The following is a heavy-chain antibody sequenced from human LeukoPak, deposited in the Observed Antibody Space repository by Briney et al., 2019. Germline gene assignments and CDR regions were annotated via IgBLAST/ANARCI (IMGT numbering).Heavy chain of an antibody. CDR3: AKDQKDGYCSGGSCYTYYYYFYGMDV. Sequence: PGGSLRLSCAASGFTFSSYSMNWVRQAPGKGLEWVSYISISSSTIYYADSVKGRFTISRDNSKNTLYLQMSSLRAEDTAVYYCAKDQKDGYCSGGSCYTYYYYFYGMDVWGQGTTVTVSS. CDR2: ISISSSTI. D-gene: IGHD2-15*01. CDR1: GFTFSSYS. J-gene: IGHJ6*02. V-gene: IGHV3-48*01.